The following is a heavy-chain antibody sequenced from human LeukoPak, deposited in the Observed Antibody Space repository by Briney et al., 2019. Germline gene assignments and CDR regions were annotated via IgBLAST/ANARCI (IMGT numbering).Heavy chain of an antibody. D-gene: IGHD1-26*01. CDR3: AGRIFEI. J-gene: IGHJ3*02. CDR2: IKEDGSEK. V-gene: IGHV3-7*01. Sequence: PGGSLRLSCAGSGFTFSSYWMSWVRLAPGKGLEWVANIKEDGSEKYYVDSVKGRFTISRDNAKNSMYLQMNSLRAEDTAVYYCAGRIFEIWGQGTMVTVSS. CDR1: GFTFSSYW.